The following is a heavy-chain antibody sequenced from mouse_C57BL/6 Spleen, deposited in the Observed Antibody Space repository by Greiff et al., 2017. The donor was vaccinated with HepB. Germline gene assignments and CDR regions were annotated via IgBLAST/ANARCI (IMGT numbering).Heavy chain of an antibody. CDR3: AKITTVHYYAMDY. CDR1: GYAFSSSW. D-gene: IGHD1-1*01. J-gene: IGHJ4*01. V-gene: IGHV1-82*01. CDR2: IYPGDGDT. Sequence: QVQLKESGPELVKPGASVKISCKASGYAFSSSWMNWVKQRPGKGLEWIGRIYPGDGDTNYNGKFKGKATLTADKSSSTAYMQLSSLTSEDSAVYFCAKITTVHYYAMDYWGQGTSVTVSS.